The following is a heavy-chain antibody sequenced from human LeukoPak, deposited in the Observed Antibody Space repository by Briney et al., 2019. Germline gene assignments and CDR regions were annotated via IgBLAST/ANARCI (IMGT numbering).Heavy chain of an antibody. Sequence: VQPGGSLRLSCAASGFTFSSYSMNWVRQAPGKGLEWVSSISSSSSYIYYADSVKGRFTISRDNAKNSLYLQMNSLRAEDTAVYYCARDYYDSSGQWYYFDYWGQGTLVTVSS. CDR2: ISSSSSYI. CDR1: GFTFSSYS. J-gene: IGHJ4*02. V-gene: IGHV3-21*01. D-gene: IGHD3-22*01. CDR3: ARDYYDSSGQWYYFDY.